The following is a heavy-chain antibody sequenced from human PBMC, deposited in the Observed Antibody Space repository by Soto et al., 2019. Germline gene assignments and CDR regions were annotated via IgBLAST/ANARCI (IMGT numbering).Heavy chain of an antibody. V-gene: IGHV3-74*01. J-gene: IGHJ6*02. CDR3: ARGGVIVVGLDV. CDR2: IKTDGTIT. D-gene: IGHD3-22*01. CDR1: GFTFSTYW. Sequence: EVQLVESGGGLVQPGGSLRLSCAGTGFTFSTYWMHWVRQAPGKGLEWVSRIKTDGTITGYADSVKGRFTISRDNANNTLYLQMNSLRAEYTAVYYCARGGVIVVGLDVWGQGPTVTVSS.